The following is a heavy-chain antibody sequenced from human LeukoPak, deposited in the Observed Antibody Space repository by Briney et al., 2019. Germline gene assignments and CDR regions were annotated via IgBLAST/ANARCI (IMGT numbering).Heavy chain of an antibody. D-gene: IGHD1-1*01. CDR2: ISISGEAT. J-gene: IGHJ4*02. CDR1: GFTFSRSA. V-gene: IGHV3-23*01. CDR3: AKEEVPNDY. Sequence: PGGSLRLSCEVSGFTFSRSAMSWVRQAPGKGLEWVSGISISGEATYYADSVQGRFTISRDNPKNTVYLQMYDLRVEDTAVYYCAKEEVPNDYWGQGILVTVSS.